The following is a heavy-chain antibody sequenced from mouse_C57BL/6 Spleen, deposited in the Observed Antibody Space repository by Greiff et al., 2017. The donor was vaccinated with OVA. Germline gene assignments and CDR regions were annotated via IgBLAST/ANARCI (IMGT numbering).Heavy chain of an antibody. CDR2: IYPGGGYT. Sequence: QVQLQQSGAELVRPGTSVKMSCKASGYTFTNYWIGWAKQRPGHGLEWIGDIYPGGGYTNYNEKFKGKATLTADKSSSTAYMQFSSLTSEDSAIYDCARGGGSSYLYAMDYWGKGTSVTVSS. J-gene: IGHJ4*01. CDR1: GYTFTNYW. CDR3: ARGGGSSYLYAMDY. V-gene: IGHV1-63*01. D-gene: IGHD1-1*01.